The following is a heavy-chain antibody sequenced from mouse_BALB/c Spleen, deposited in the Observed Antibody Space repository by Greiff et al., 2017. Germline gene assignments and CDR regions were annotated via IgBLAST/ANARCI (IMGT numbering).Heavy chain of an antibody. CDR1: GYTFTSYW. V-gene: IGHV1-87*01. D-gene: IGHD1-1*01. CDR3: ARSGYGSPHWYFDV. Sequence: VKLMESGAELARPGASVKLSCKASGYTFTSYWMQWVKQRPGQGLEWIGAIYPGDGDTRYTQKFKGKATLTADKSSSTAYMQLSSLASEDSAVYYCARSGYGSPHWYFDVWGAGTTVTVSS. J-gene: IGHJ1*01. CDR2: IYPGDGDT.